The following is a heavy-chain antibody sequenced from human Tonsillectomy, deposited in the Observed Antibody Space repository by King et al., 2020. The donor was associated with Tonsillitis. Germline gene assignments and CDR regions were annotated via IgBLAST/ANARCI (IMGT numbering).Heavy chain of an antibody. CDR1: GVSISNFY. Sequence: VQLQESGPGLVKPSETLSLTCTVSGVSISNFYWSWIRQPAGKGLEWVGRIYTSGSANYNPSLKSRVTMSLDTSKNQFSLRLNSVTAADTAVYYCARLQYYDSSGYPSGYMDVWGKGTTVTVSS. CDR2: IYTSGSA. J-gene: IGHJ6*03. CDR3: ARLQYYDSSGYPSGYMDV. D-gene: IGHD3-22*01. V-gene: IGHV4-4*07.